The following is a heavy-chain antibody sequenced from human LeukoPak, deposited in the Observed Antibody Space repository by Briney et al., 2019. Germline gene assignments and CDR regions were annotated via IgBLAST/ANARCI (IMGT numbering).Heavy chain of an antibody. CDR3: AALLPDPSGYYSFDH. J-gene: IGHJ4*02. Sequence: GGSLRLSCAASGFTFRSFGIHWVRQAPGKGLEWVSSISGSSTFISQADSVKGRFTISRDNAKSSVYLLMNSLRAEDSAVYYCAALLPDPSGYYSFDHWGQGALVAVSS. V-gene: IGHV3-21*01. CDR2: ISGSSTFI. D-gene: IGHD3-3*01. CDR1: GFTFRSFG.